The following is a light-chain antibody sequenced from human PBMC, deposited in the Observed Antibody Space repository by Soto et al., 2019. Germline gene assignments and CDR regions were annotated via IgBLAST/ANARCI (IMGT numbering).Light chain of an antibody. Sequence: EIVFTQSPGTLSLSPGERASLSCRAIQSVSSAYLAWYQQKPGQAPRLLIYGASTRATGIPARFSGSGSGTEFTLTISSLQSEDFAVYYCQQYNNWPPITFGQGTRLEIK. CDR3: QQYNNWPPIT. CDR2: GAS. J-gene: IGKJ5*01. V-gene: IGKV3-15*01. CDR1: QSVSSAY.